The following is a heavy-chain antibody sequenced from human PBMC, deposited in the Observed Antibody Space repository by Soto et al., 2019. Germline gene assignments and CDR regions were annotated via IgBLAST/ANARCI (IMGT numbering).Heavy chain of an antibody. V-gene: IGHV3-30*18. J-gene: IGHJ6*02. CDR1: GFTFSSYG. CDR3: AKDHIAAAGTDYYYYYYGMDV. Sequence: GGSLRLSCAASGFTFSSYGMHWVRQAPGKGLEWVAVISYDGSNKYYADSVKGRFTISRDNSKNTLYLQMNSLRAEDTAVYYCAKDHIAAAGTDYYYYYYGMDVWGQGTTVTVSS. CDR2: ISYDGSNK. D-gene: IGHD6-13*01.